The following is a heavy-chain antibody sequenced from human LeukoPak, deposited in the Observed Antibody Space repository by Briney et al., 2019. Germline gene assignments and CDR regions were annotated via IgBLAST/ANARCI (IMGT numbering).Heavy chain of an antibody. J-gene: IGHJ6*02. CDR3: ARHQQRTAMVTGYYYYGMDV. Sequence: SETLSLTCTVSGGSITRNYWNWIRQPPGKGLEWIGYIYYSGSTNYNPSLKSRVTISVDTSKNQFSLKLSSVTAADTAVYYCARHQQRTAMVTGYYYYGMDVWGQGTTVTVSS. V-gene: IGHV4-59*08. CDR2: IYYSGST. D-gene: IGHD5-18*01. CDR1: GGSITRNY.